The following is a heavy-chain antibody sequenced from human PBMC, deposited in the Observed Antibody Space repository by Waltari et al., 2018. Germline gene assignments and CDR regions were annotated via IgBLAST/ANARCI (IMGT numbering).Heavy chain of an antibody. D-gene: IGHD1-7*01. CDR1: GFSLSTSGVG. J-gene: IGHJ5*02. CDR3: AHRLEGGRNYWNWFDP. Sequence: QITLKESGPTLVKPTQTLTLTCTFSGFSLSTSGVGVGWIRQPPGKALEWLALIYWNDDKRYSPSLKSRLTITKDTSKNQVVLTMTNIDPVDTATYYCAHRLEGGRNYWNWFDPWGQGTLVTVSS. V-gene: IGHV2-5*01. CDR2: IYWNDDK.